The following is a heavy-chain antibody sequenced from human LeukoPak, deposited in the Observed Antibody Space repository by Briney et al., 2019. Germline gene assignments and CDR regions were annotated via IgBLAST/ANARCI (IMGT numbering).Heavy chain of an antibody. J-gene: IGHJ4*02. D-gene: IGHD6-25*01. CDR3: ARHRYSSVEH. CDR1: GGSISSSSYY. Sequence: PSETLSLTCTVSGGSISSSSYYWGWIRQPPGQGLEWIGSIYYSGSTYYNPSLKSRVTISVDTSKNQFSLKLSSVTAAVTAVYYCARHRYSSVEHWGQGTLVTVSS. V-gene: IGHV4-39*01. CDR2: IYYSGST.